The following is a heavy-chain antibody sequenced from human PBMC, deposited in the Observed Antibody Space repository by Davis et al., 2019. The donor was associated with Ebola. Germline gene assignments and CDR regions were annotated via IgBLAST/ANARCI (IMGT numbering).Heavy chain of an antibody. V-gene: IGHV1-18*01. CDR3: ARDGEQWLPFYYGMDV. D-gene: IGHD6-19*01. CDR2: INPNSGGT. J-gene: IGHJ6*02. CDR1: GYTFTSYD. Sequence: AASVTVSCKASGYTFTSYDINWVRQATGQGLEWMGRINPNSGGTNYAQKLQGRVTMTTDTSTNTAYMELRSLRSDDTAVYYCARDGEQWLPFYYGMDVWGQGTTVTVSS.